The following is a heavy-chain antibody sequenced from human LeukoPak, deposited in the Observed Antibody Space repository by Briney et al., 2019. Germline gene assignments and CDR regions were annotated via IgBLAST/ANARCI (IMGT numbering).Heavy chain of an antibody. CDR3: ARELIAAAGNYYDNGMDV. CDR1: GGSLSSGGYF. Sequence: SETLSLTCTVSGGSLSSGGYFWSWIRQHPGKGLEWNGYIYYSGSTYYNPAHKSRVTISEDTSKNQFSLKLSSVTAADTVLYYCARELIAAAGNYYDNGMDVWGQGTTVTV. V-gene: IGHV4-31*03. J-gene: IGHJ6*02. CDR2: IYYSGST. D-gene: IGHD6-13*01.